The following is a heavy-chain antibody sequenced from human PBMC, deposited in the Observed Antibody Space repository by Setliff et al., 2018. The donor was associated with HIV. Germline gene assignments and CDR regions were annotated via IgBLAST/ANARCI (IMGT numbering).Heavy chain of an antibody. J-gene: IGHJ4*02. Sequence: GGSLRLSCAASGLTFSSYSMNWVRQAPGKGLEWVSSISYDSRFIYHADSMKGRFTISRDNAKKLVYLQMNSLRAEDTAIYYCARDRASSGYYARFDHWGQGTLVTVSS. CDR2: ISYDSRFI. CDR1: GLTFSSYS. D-gene: IGHD3-22*01. V-gene: IGHV3-21*01. CDR3: ARDRASSGYYARFDH.